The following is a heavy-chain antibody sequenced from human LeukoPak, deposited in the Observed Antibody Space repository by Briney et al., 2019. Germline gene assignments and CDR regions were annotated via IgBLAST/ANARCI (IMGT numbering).Heavy chain of an antibody. Sequence: GGSLRLSCAASGFTFSSYAMSWVRQAPGKGLEWVSAISGSGGSTYYADSVKGRFTISRDNSKNTLYLQMNSLRAEDTAVYYCAKSDLVVVAASAGNLDYWGQGTLVTVSS. D-gene: IGHD2-15*01. V-gene: IGHV3-23*01. J-gene: IGHJ4*02. CDR2: ISGSGGST. CDR3: AKSDLVVVAASAGNLDY. CDR1: GFTFSSYA.